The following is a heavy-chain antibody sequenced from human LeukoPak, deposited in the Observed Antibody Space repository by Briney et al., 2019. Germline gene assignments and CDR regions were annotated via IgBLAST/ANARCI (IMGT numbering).Heavy chain of an antibody. CDR2: MNPNSGNT. J-gene: IGHJ4*02. V-gene: IGHV1-8*02. Sequence: ASVKVSCRASGGTFSSYAISWVRQAPGQGLEWMGWMNPNSGNTGYAQKFQGRVTMTRNTSISTAYMELSSLRSEDTAVYYCARGRVTNRITIYYWGQGTLVTVSS. CDR1: GGTFSSYA. CDR3: ARGRVTNRITIYY. D-gene: IGHD3-3*01.